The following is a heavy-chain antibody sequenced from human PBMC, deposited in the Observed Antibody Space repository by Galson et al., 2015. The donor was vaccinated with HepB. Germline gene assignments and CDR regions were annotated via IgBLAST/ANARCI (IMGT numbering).Heavy chain of an antibody. CDR2: ISGSGVTT. CDR1: GFTFSSYA. J-gene: IGHJ4*02. CDR3: AKDRWELLLGGFDY. V-gene: IGHV3-23*01. D-gene: IGHD1-26*01. Sequence: SLRLSCAASGFTFSSYAMTWVRQAPGKGLEWVSVISGSGVTTYYADSVKGRFTISRDNSKNTLYLQMNSLRAEDTAVYYCAKDRWELLLGGFDYWGQGTLVTVSS.